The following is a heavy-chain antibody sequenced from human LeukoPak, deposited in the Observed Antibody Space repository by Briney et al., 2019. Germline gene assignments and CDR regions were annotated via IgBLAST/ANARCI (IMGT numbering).Heavy chain of an antibody. D-gene: IGHD2-2*01. CDR1: GFTLRGYY. Sequence: GGALRLSRAAPGFTLRGYYMSWVRQGPGEGVEWVSYISSSSSYTNYADSVKGRFTISRDNAKNSLYLQMNSLRAEDTAVYYCASRGNGYHEEFDYRGQGTLVTVSS. J-gene: IGHJ4*02. CDR3: ASRGNGYHEEFDY. CDR2: ISSSSSYT. V-gene: IGHV3-11*06.